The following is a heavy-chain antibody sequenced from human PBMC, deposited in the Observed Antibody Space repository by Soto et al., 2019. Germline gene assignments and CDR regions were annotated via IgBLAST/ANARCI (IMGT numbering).Heavy chain of an antibody. J-gene: IGHJ3*01. CDR1: GGIFGSHG. Sequence: QVQLIQSEAEVKKPGSSVRVSCTASGGIFGSHGFSWVRQAPGQRLAWVGGFIPIFRTLTYTEKFQARVRIAADESTNTVYLDLSSLTSEDTAVYYCVRDRRIHYSDPHDEFVASDYEVWGQGTMVSVSS. V-gene: IGHV1-69*01. CDR2: FIPIFRTL. D-gene: IGHD3-22*01. CDR3: VRDRRIHYSDPHDEFVASDYEV.